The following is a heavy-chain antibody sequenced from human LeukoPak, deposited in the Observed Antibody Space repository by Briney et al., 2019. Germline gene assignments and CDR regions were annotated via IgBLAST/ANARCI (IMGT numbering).Heavy chain of an antibody. D-gene: IGHD6-6*01. V-gene: IGHV3-23*01. Sequence: GGSLRLSCAASGFTFSSYAMAWVRQAPGKGLKWVSGISGNGDTTYYADSVRGRFTISRDDSKNTLYLQMNSLRAEDTAVYSCAKDRGITSSATDYWGQGTLVTVSS. CDR3: AKDRGITSSATDY. CDR1: GFTFSSYA. J-gene: IGHJ4*02. CDR2: ISGNGDTT.